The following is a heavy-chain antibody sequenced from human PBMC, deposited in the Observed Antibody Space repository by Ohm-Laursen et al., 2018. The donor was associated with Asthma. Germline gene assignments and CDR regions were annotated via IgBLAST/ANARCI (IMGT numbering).Heavy chain of an antibody. CDR1: GFTFSAHY. CDR3: ARDLLNWDAAFDV. D-gene: IGHD1-26*01. V-gene: IGHV3-72*01. Sequence: SLRLSCAAFGFTFSAHYMDWVRQAPGKGREWVGRISSKAQSYTTEYAASVKGRFTISRDDSKNSLYLQMNSLQTEDTALYYCARDLLNWDAAFDVWGQGTMVTVSS. CDR2: ISSKAQSYTT. J-gene: IGHJ3*01.